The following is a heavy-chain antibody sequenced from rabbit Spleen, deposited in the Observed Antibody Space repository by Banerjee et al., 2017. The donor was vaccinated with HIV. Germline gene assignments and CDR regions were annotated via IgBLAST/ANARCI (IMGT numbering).Heavy chain of an antibody. CDR1: GFTISNSYW. Sequence: QSLEESGGDLVKPGASLTLTCKASGFTISNSYWMSWVRLAPGKGLEWIACIDTSNGDTDYANWPKGRFTISKTSSTTVTLEMTSLTAADTATYFCARDAGSYDYIDVYFNLWGPGTLVTVS. CDR2: IDTSNGDT. J-gene: IGHJ4*01. V-gene: IGHV1S40*01. D-gene: IGHD8-1*01. CDR3: ARDAGSYDYIDVYFNL.